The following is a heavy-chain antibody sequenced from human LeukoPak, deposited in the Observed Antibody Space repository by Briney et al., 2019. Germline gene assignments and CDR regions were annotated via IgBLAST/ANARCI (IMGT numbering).Heavy chain of an antibody. J-gene: IGHJ3*02. CDR3: ARARGYENSGRYIGYAFDI. Sequence: GGSLRLSCAASGFTISSNYMSWVRPAPGEGLEWGSVIYNGGITYYADSVKGRFTISRDHSKTTLYLQMNSLRAEDTAVYYCARARGYENSGRYIGYAFDIWGQGTMVTVSS. CDR2: IYNGGIT. D-gene: IGHD1-26*01. CDR1: GFTISSNY. V-gene: IGHV3-53*01.